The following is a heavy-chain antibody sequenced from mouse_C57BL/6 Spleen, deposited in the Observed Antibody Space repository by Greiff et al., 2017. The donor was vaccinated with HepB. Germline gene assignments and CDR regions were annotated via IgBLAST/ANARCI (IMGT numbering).Heavy chain of an antibody. J-gene: IGHJ1*03. CDR3: AAYYCGSSYGYFDV. V-gene: IGHV1-69*01. CDR2: IDPSDSYT. Sequence: VQLQQPGAELVMPGAPVKLSCKASGYTFTSYWTHWVKQRPGQGLEWIGEIDPSDSYTNYNQKFKGKSTLTVDKSSSTAYMQLSSLTSEDSAVYYCAAYYCGSSYGYFDVWGTGTTVTVSS. D-gene: IGHD1-1*01. CDR1: GYTFTSYW.